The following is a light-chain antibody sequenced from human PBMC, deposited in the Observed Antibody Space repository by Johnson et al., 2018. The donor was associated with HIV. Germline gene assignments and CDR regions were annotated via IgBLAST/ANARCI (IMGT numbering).Light chain of an antibody. CDR3: ATWDTSLSTGGV. CDR2: KNN. J-gene: IGLJ1*01. CDR1: SSTFGNSY. Sequence: QSVLTQPPSVSAAPGQRVTISCSGASSTFGNSYISWYQLLPGSPPKLLVFKNNERPSGIPDRFSGSNSGTSAPLDITGLQTGDEADYYCATWDTSLSTGGVFGTGTKVTVL. V-gene: IGLV1-51*02.